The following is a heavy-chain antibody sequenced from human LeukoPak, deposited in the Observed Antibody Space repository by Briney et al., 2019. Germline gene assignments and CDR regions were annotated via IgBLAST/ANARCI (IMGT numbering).Heavy chain of an antibody. Sequence: GGSLRLSCEASGFTFSDYAMTWVRQAPGKGLEWVSYISSSGSTIYYADSVKGRFTISRDNAKNSLYLQMNSLRAEDTAVYYCARGGGNYDFWSGNNWFDPWGQGTLVTVSS. CDR2: ISSSGSTI. CDR1: GFTFSDYA. CDR3: ARGGGNYDFWSGNNWFDP. D-gene: IGHD3-3*01. V-gene: IGHV3-48*03. J-gene: IGHJ5*02.